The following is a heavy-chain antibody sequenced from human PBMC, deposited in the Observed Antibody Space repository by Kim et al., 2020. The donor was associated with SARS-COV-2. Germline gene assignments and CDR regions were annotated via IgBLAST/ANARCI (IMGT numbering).Heavy chain of an antibody. V-gene: IGHV3-48*02. CDR3: ARVWQWLWYFDL. J-gene: IGHJ2*01. D-gene: IGHD6-19*01. Sequence: YYADSVKSRFTISRDNAKNSLYLQMNSLRDEDTAVYYCARVWQWLWYFDLWGRGTLVTVSS.